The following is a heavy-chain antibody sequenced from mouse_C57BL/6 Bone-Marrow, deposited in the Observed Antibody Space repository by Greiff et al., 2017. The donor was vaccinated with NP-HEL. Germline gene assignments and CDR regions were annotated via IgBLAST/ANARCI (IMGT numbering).Heavy chain of an antibody. CDR3: ARDGLEYYFDY. CDR1: GYTFTSYW. V-gene: IGHV1-69*01. CDR2: IDPSDSYT. D-gene: IGHD2-3*01. J-gene: IGHJ2*01. Sequence: QVQLQQPGAELVMPGASVKLSCKASGYTFTSYWMHWVKLRPGQGLEWIGEIDPSDSYTNYNQKFKGKSTLTVDKSSSTAYMQLSSLTSEDSAVYYCARDGLEYYFDYWGQGTTLTVSS.